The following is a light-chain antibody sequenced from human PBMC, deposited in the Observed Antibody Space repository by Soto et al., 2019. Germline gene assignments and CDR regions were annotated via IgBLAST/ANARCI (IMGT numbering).Light chain of an antibody. J-gene: IGKJ4*01. CDR3: QRYDSAPLT. V-gene: IGKV1-5*01. CDR1: QSIGDS. CDR2: DVS. Sequence: DIQMTQSPSTLSASVGDRVTITCWASQSIGDSLAWYQQKPGKAPYLLISDVSSLERGVPSRFSGSGSGTDFTLTISRLQTVDVATYYCQRYDSAPLTFGGGTK.